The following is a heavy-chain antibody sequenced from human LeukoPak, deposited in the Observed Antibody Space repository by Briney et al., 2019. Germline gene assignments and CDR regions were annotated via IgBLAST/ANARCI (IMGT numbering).Heavy chain of an antibody. D-gene: IGHD6-19*01. J-gene: IGHJ4*02. V-gene: IGHV3-53*01. CDR2: IYSGGST. Sequence: GGSLRLSCAASGFTVSSNYMSWVRQAPGKGLEWVSVIYSGGSTYYADSVKGRFTISRDNSKNTLYLQMNSLRAEDTAVYYRARIIAVAGCDYWGQGTLVTVSS. CDR1: GFTVSSNY. CDR3: ARIIAVAGCDY.